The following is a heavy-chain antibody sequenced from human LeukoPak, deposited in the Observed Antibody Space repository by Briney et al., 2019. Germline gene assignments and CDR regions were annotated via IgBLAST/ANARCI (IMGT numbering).Heavy chain of an antibody. V-gene: IGHV1-8*01. J-gene: IGHJ4*02. CDR3: AISSGYSSSWYTTSGYYFDY. CDR2: MNPNSGNT. CDR1: GYTFTNYH. Sequence: EASVRVSCKASGYTFTNYHMHWVRQATGQGLEWMGWMNPNSGNTGYAQKFQGRVTITRNTSISTAYMELSSLRSEDTAVYYSAISSGYSSSWYTTSGYYFDYWGQGTLVTVSS. D-gene: IGHD6-13*01.